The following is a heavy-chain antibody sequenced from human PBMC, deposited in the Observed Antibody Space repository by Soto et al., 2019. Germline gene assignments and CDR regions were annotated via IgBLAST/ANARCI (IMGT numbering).Heavy chain of an antibody. V-gene: IGHV1-18*04. Sequence: WASVKVSCKASGYTFTSYGISWVRQAPGQGLEWMGWISAYNGNTNYAQKLQGRVTMTTDTSTSTAYMELRSLRSDDTAVYYCARDGPDMGGYYYYGMDVWGQGTTVTVSS. CDR3: ARDGPDMGGYYYYGMDV. CDR2: ISAYNGNT. D-gene: IGHD2-15*01. CDR1: GYTFTSYG. J-gene: IGHJ6*02.